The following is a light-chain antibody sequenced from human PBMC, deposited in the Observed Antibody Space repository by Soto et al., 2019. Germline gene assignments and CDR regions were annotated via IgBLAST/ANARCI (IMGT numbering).Light chain of an antibody. CDR2: EVT. Sequence: QSALTQPASVSGSPGQSIAIYCTGSSSDIGIYKYVSWYQQHQGKVPKLIIYEVTNRPSGVSNRFSGSKSGNTASLTISGLQAEDDADYYCSSYTTSSTRVFGPGTKLTVL. J-gene: IGLJ1*01. CDR3: SSYTTSSTRV. CDR1: SSDIGIYKY. V-gene: IGLV2-14*01.